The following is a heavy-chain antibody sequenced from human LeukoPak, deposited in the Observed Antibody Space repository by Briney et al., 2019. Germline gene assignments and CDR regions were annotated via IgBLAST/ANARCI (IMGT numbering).Heavy chain of an antibody. V-gene: IGHV3-30*04. J-gene: IGHJ4*02. D-gene: IGHD5-18*01. CDR1: GFTFSSYA. CDR2: ISYDGSNK. Sequence: GRSLRLSCAATGFTFSSYAMHWVCQAPGKGLEWVAVISYDGSNKYYADSVKGRFTISRDNSKNTLYLQMNSLRAEDTAVYYCARAMDTAMVPGYWGQGTLVTVSS. CDR3: ARAMDTAMVPGY.